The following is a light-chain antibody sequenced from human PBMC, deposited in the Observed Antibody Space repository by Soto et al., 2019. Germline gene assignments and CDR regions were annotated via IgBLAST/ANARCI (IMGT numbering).Light chain of an antibody. CDR3: SSYTSSSTLV. J-gene: IGLJ1*01. CDR1: SSDVGGYNY. Sequence: QSIPTQPASVSRSPRQSITIPCTGTSSDVGGYNYVSWYQQHPGKAPKLMIYEVSNRPSGVSNRFSGSKSGNTASLTISGLQAEDEADYYCSSYTSSSTLVFGTGTKLTVL. V-gene: IGLV2-14*01. CDR2: EVS.